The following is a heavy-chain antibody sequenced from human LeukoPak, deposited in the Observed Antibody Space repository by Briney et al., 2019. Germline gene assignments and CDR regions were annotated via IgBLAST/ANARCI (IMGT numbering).Heavy chain of an antibody. V-gene: IGHV1-69*13. J-gene: IGHJ6*02. CDR2: IIPIFGTA. CDR3: ARGRYSSSINSMDV. Sequence: SVTVSCKASGGTFSSYTISWVRQAPGQGLEWMGGIIPIFGTANYAQKFQGRVTITADESASTAYMELSSLRSEDTAVYYCARGRYSSSINSMDVWGQGTTVTVSS. D-gene: IGHD6-6*01. CDR1: GGTFSSYT.